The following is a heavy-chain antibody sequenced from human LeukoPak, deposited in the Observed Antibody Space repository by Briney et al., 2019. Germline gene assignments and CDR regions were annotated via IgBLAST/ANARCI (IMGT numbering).Heavy chain of an antibody. CDR2: IYDSGST. CDR3: ARVGGTNYYYYGMDV. J-gene: IGHJ6*02. Sequence: PSQTLSLTCTVSGASIRSGDYYWSWIRQPPGKGLEWIGYIYDSGSTYYNPSLKSRVTISVDTSKNQFSLKLSSVTAADTAVYYCARVGGTNYYYYGMDVWGQGTTVTVSS. D-gene: IGHD1-1*01. V-gene: IGHV4-30-4*01. CDR1: GASIRSGDYY.